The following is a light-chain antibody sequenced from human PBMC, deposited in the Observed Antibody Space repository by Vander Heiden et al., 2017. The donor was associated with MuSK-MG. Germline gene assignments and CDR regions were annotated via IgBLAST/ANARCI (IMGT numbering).Light chain of an antibody. CDR3: QSYDNILSGAV. CDR1: SANIGAGYD. J-gene: IGLJ2*01. V-gene: IGLV1-40*01. CDR2: GNT. Sequence: QSVLTQPPSVSGAPGQRVTISCTGSSANIGAGYDLHCYQPLPGKPPKLLIYGNTSRPSGIPDRFSGSQSATSASLAITGLQAEEEADYYCQSYDNILSGAVFGGGTKVTVL.